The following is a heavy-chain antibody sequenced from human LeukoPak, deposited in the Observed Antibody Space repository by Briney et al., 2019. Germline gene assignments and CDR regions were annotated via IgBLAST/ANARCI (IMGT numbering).Heavy chain of an antibody. CDR2: IGIRGDT. J-gene: IGHJ4*02. D-gene: IGHD5-12*01. Sequence: GGSLRLSCAASGFTFIDYDMHWVRQVIGKGLEWVSAIGIRGDTHYSGSVKGRFTISRENAESSLYLQMNSLRAEDTAVYYCARGGIKLSGSDGLAYWGKGTLVTVSS. CDR3: ARGGIKLSGSDGLAY. V-gene: IGHV3-13*01. CDR1: GFTFIDYD.